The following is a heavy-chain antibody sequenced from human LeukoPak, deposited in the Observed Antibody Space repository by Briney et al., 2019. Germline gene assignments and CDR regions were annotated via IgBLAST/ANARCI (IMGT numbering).Heavy chain of an antibody. CDR2: INAGNGNT. Sequence: ASVKVSCKASGYTFTSYAMHWVRQAPGQRLEWMGWINAGNGNTKYSQKFQGRVTITRDTSASTAYMELSSLRSGDTAVYYCATVSVGGYYFDYWGQGTLVTVSS. CDR1: GYTFTSYA. CDR3: ATVSVGGYYFDY. D-gene: IGHD2-15*01. V-gene: IGHV1-3*01. J-gene: IGHJ4*02.